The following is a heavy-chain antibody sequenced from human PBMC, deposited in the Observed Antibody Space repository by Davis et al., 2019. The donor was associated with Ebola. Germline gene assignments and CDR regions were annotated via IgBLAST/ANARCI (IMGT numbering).Heavy chain of an antibody. J-gene: IGHJ4*02. CDR2: IRQDGSEK. CDR3: ARFSRGELENY. CDR1: GFTFTDYF. D-gene: IGHD3-10*01. Sequence: GESLKISCAASGFTFTDYFMTWIRQAPGKGLEWVANIRQDGSEKQYVGSVEGRITISRDNAKNSLYLQMNSRRVEDTGVYYCARFSRGELENYWGQGTLVTVSS. V-gene: IGHV3-7*01.